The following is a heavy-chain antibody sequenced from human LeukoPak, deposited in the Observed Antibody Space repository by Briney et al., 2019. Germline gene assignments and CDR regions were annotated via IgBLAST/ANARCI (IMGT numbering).Heavy chain of an antibody. V-gene: IGHV4-59*01. CDR2: IYYTGST. Sequence: PSETLSLTCTVSGGSISSYYCSWIRQPPGKGLEWIGYIYYTGSTNYNPSLKSRVTISVDTSKNQFSLKLSSVTAADTAVYYCARGTTLYSSGWYAYYFDYWGQGTLVTVSS. D-gene: IGHD6-19*01. J-gene: IGHJ4*02. CDR3: ARGTTLYSSGWYAYYFDY. CDR1: GGSISSYY.